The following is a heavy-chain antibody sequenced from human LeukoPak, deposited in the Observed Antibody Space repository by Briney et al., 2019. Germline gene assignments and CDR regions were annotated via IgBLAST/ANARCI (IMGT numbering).Heavy chain of an antibody. CDR2: TYYRSKWYN. J-gene: IGHJ4*02. V-gene: IGHV6-1*01. CDR3: ARGQWLAFDY. CDR1: GDSVSSNSAA. D-gene: IGHD6-19*01. Sequence: SQTLSLTCAISGDSVSSNSAAWNWIRQSPSGGLEWLGRTYYRSKWYNDYAVSVKSRMTINPDTSKNQFSLQLSSVTPEDTAVYYCARGQWLAFDYWGQGTLVTVSS.